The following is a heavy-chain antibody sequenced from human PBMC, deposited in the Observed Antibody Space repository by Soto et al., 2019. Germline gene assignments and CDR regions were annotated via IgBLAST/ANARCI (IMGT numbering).Heavy chain of an antibody. Sequence: SETLSLTCTVSGGSISSGDYYWSWIRQPPGKGLEWIGYIYYSGSTYYNPSLKSRVTISVDTSKNQFSLKLSSVTAADTAVYYCATAYSSSSEEFDYWGQGTLVTVSS. CDR1: GGSISSGDYY. J-gene: IGHJ4*02. V-gene: IGHV4-30-4*01. CDR3: ATAYSSSSEEFDY. CDR2: IYYSGST. D-gene: IGHD6-6*01.